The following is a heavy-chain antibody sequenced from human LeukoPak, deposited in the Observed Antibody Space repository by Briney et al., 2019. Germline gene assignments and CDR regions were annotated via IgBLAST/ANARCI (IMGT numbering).Heavy chain of an antibody. V-gene: IGHV3-30*04. CDR1: GFTFSSYA. CDR2: ISYDGSNK. Sequence: GGSLRLSCAASGFTFSSYAMHWVRQAPGKGLEWVAVISYDGSNKYYADSVKGRFTISRDNSKNTLYLQMNSLRAEDTAVYYCARDIYSGYDTGFDYWGQGTLVTVSS. CDR3: ARDIYSGYDTGFDY. D-gene: IGHD5-12*01. J-gene: IGHJ4*02.